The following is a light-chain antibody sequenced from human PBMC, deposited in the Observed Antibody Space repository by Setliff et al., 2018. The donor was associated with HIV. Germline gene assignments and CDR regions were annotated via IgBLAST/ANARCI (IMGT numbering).Light chain of an antibody. CDR3: CSYGGPSTFYV. CDR2: DVN. V-gene: IGLV2-11*01. CDR1: STDVGGYDS. Sequence: QSVLTQPRSVSGSPGQSVTISCTTTSTDVGGYDSVSWYQQLPGKAPKLMIYDVNKRPSGISDRFSGSKSGNTASLTISGLQAADEADYYCCSYGGPSTFYVFGTGTKVTVL. J-gene: IGLJ1*01.